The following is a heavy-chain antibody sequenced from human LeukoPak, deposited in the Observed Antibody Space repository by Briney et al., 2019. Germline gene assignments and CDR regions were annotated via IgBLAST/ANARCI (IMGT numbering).Heavy chain of an antibody. CDR1: GGSISSYY. CDR2: IYTSETT. V-gene: IGHV4-4*07. D-gene: IGHD2-21*02. J-gene: IGHJ4*02. Sequence: SETLSLTCTVSGGSISSYYWSWVRQPAGKGREWLGRIYTSETTNYNPSLKSRVTMSVDTSKNQFSLKLSSVTAADTAVYYCARGDCGGDCYSNWGQGTLVTVSS. CDR3: ARGDCGGDCYSN.